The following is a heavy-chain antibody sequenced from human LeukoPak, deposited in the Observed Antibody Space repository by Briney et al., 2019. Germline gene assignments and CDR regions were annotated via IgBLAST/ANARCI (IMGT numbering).Heavy chain of an antibody. D-gene: IGHD6-13*01. CDR1: GGSISSYY. J-gene: IGHJ5*02. Sequence: SETLSLTCTVSGGSISSYYWSWIRQPAGKGLEWIGRIYTSGSTNYNPSLKSRVTMSVDTSKNQFSLKLSSVTAADTAVHYCARGTSSSWTFDPWGQGTLVTVSS. CDR3: ARGTSSSWTFDP. CDR2: IYTSGST. V-gene: IGHV4-4*07.